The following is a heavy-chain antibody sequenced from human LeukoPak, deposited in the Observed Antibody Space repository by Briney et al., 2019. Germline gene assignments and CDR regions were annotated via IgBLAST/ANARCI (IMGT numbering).Heavy chain of an antibody. D-gene: IGHD3-22*01. V-gene: IGHV5-10-1*01. CDR3: ARLESSGYYVY. Sequence: GESPKISCKGSGYSFTSYWISWVRQMPGKGLEWMGRIDPRDSYTKYSPSFQGHVSISADKSISTAYLQWSSLKASDTATYYCARLESSGYYVYWGQGTLVTVSS. CDR1: GYSFTSYW. J-gene: IGHJ4*02. CDR2: IDPRDSYT.